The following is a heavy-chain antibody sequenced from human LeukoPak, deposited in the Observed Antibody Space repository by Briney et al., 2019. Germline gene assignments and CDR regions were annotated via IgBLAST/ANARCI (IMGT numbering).Heavy chain of an antibody. V-gene: IGHV3-23*01. Sequence: GGSLTLSCAASGFSLSSYAMSWVRQAPGKGLEWVSAISGSGGSTYYADSVKGRFTISRDNSKNTLYLQMNSLRAEDTAVYYCAKAWAAYMDVWGQGTTVTVSS. CDR2: ISGSGGST. J-gene: IGHJ6*03. CDR3: AKAWAAYMDV. D-gene: IGHD6-25*01. CDR1: GFSLSSYA.